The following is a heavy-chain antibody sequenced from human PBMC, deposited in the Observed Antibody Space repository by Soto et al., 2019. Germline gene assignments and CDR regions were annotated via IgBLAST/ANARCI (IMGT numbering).Heavy chain of an antibody. V-gene: IGHV4-31*03. J-gene: IGHJ3*02. CDR3: ARDRGYDYGDYVAFDI. CDR1: GGSISSGGYY. CDR2: IYYSGST. Sequence: NPSETLSLTCTVSGGSISSGGYYWSWIRQHPGKGLEWIGYIYYSGSTYYNPSLKSRVTISVDTSKNQFSLKLSSVTAADTAVYYCARDRGYDYGDYVAFDIWGQGTMVT. D-gene: IGHD4-17*01.